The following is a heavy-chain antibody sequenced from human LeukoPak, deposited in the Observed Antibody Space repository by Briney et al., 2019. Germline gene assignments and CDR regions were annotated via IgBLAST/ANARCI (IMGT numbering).Heavy chain of an antibody. CDR1: GFTFSTYS. CDR2: ISSSGGVM. Sequence: PGGSLRLSCAASGFTFSTYSMNWVRQAPGKGLEWVSSISSSGGVMYYADSVKGRITISRDNAKNSLYLQMNSLRAEDTAVYYCAGRRCTNGRCPFDYWGQGTRVTVSS. V-gene: IGHV3-21*01. J-gene: IGHJ4*02. D-gene: IGHD2-8*01. CDR3: AGRRCTNGRCPFDY.